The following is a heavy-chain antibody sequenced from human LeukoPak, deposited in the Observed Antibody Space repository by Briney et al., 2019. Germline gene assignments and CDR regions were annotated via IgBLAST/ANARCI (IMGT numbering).Heavy chain of an antibody. CDR2: IRQDGSAK. CDR1: GLTFSTYW. Sequence: GGSLRLSCAASGLTFSTYWMSWVRQAPGKGLEGVANIRQDGSAKYYLDSVKGRFTISRDNAKNSLYLQMNSLRAEDTAVYSCTRDRQGPKLYEMHVWGQGTTVTVSS. J-gene: IGHJ6*02. D-gene: IGHD3-10*01. CDR3: TRDRQGPKLYEMHV. V-gene: IGHV3-7*01.